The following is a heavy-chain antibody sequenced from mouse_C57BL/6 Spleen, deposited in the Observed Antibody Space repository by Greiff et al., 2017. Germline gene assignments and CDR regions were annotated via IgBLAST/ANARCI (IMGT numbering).Heavy chain of an antibody. CDR3: AAPGIYYGSSYFDY. CDR2: IYPGDGDT. CDR1: GYAFSSYW. V-gene: IGHV1-80*01. Sequence: VHLVESGAELVKPGASVKISCKASGYAFSSYWMNWVKQRPGKGLEWIGQIYPGDGDTNYNGKFKGKATLTADKSSSTAYMQLSSLTSEDSAVYFCAAPGIYYGSSYFDYWGQGTTLTVSS. D-gene: IGHD1-1*01. J-gene: IGHJ2*01.